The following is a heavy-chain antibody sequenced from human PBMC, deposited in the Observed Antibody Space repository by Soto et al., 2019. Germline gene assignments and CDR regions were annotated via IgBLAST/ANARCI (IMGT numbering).Heavy chain of an antibody. CDR2: IIPIFGTA. CDR1: GGTFSSYA. Sequence: QVQLVQSGAEVKKPGSSVTVSCKASGGTFSSYAISWVRQAPGQGLVWMGGIIPIFGTANYAQKFQGRVTITADESTSTAYMELSSLRSEDTAVYYCARDRYYYDSSGYYVFDYWGQGTLVTVSS. J-gene: IGHJ4*02. CDR3: ARDRYYYDSSGYYVFDY. V-gene: IGHV1-69*01. D-gene: IGHD3-22*01.